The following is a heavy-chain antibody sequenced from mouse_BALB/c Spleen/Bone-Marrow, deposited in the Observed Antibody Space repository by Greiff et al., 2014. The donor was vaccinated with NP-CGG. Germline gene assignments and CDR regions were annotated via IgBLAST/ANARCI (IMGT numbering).Heavy chain of an antibody. D-gene: IGHD1-1*01. V-gene: IGHV1-82*01. CDR2: IYPGDGDT. CDR3: ARSAYYGSGYGAMDY. J-gene: IGHJ4*01. Sequence: VQLVESGPELVKPGASVKISCTGSGYAFSSSWMNWVKQRPGQGLEWIGRIYPGDGDTNSNGRFKGKATLTADRSSNTAYMQLSSLTSVDSAVYFCARSAYYGSGYGAMDYWGQGTSVTVSS. CDR1: GYAFSSSW.